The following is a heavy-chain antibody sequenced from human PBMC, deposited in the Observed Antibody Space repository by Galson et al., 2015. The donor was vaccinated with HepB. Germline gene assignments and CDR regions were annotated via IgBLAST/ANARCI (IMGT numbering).Heavy chain of an antibody. D-gene: IGHD3-9*01. Sequence: SLRLSCAASGFTFSSYAMHWVRQAPGKGLEWVAVISYDGSNKYYADSVKGRFTISRDNSKNTLYLQMNSLRAEDTAVYYCARRSYYDILTGYYTDHYYYMDVWGKGTTVTVSS. CDR3: ARRSYYDILTGYYTDHYYYMDV. CDR2: ISYDGSNK. CDR1: GFTFSSYA. V-gene: IGHV3-30-3*01. J-gene: IGHJ6*03.